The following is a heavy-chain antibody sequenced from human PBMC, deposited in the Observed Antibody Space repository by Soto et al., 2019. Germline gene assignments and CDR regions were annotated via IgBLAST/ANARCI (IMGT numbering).Heavy chain of an antibody. Sequence: QVQLVQSGAEVKKPGSSVKVSCKASGGTFSSYAISWVRQAPGQGLEWMGGIIPIFGTANYAQKFQGRVTIXXDXSXXTAYMELSSLRSEDTAVYYCARDPRTGTAGDAFDIWGQGTMVTVSS. CDR2: IIPIFGTA. CDR1: GGTFSSYA. V-gene: IGHV1-69*12. D-gene: IGHD1-1*01. J-gene: IGHJ3*02. CDR3: ARDPRTGTAGDAFDI.